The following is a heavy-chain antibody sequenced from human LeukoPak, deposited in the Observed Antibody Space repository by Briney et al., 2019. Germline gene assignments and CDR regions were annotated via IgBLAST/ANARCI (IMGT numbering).Heavy chain of an antibody. Sequence: GGSLRLSCAASGFTFSSYGMHWVRQAPGKGLEWVAVISYGGGNEYYADSVKGRFTISRDNSKNTLYLQMNSLRAEDTAVYYCAKEERSSQSYYFDYWGQGTLVTVSS. V-gene: IGHV3-30*18. J-gene: IGHJ4*02. CDR2: ISYGGGNE. CDR3: AKEERSSQSYYFDY. CDR1: GFTFSSYG. D-gene: IGHD6-13*01.